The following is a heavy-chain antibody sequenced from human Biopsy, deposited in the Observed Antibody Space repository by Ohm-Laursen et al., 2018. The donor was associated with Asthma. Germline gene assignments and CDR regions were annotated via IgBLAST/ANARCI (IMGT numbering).Heavy chain of an antibody. CDR2: IMTVFGTT. D-gene: IGHD6-19*01. V-gene: IGHV1-69*13. CDR3: ARCQVGYSSGWSLLLKKIYYSGMDV. Sequence: GAPVKVSCKAPGGTLSNFAISWVRQAPGQGLEWLGGIMTVFGTTNYAQKFQGRVTITADESTSTAYMEVTSLRSEDTAIYYCARCQVGYSSGWSLLLKKIYYSGMDVWGQGAAVTVSS. J-gene: IGHJ6*02. CDR1: GGTLSNFA.